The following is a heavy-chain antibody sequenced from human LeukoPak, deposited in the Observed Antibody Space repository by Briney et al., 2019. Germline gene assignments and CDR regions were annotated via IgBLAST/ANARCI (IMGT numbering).Heavy chain of an antibody. D-gene: IGHD6-19*01. CDR1: GFTVSSNY. CDR3: ARDTSGPLY. CDR2: IYRDGGT. V-gene: IGHV3-66*01. J-gene: IGHJ4*02. Sequence: GGSLRLSCAASGFTVSSNYMSWVRQAPGKGLDWVSVIYRDGGTYHADSLKGRFTISRDNSKNTLYLQMNGLRAEDTAVYYCARDTSGPLYWGQGTLVTVSS.